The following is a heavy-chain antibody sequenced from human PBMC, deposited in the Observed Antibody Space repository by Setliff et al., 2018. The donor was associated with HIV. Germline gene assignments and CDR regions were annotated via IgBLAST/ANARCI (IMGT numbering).Heavy chain of an antibody. V-gene: IGHV3-21*01. J-gene: IGHJ4*02. CDR2: IITGTPYV. D-gene: IGHD1-1*01. CDR3: SRGPSTGTYMNY. Sequence: GGSLRLSCAASGFFFKNAWMSWVHQAPGKGLEWVASIITGTPYVYYAASLKGRFNISTDNAKNSLYLHMNDLDVGDTAVYYCSRGPSTGTYMNYWGQGTLVTVSS. CDR1: GFFFKNAW.